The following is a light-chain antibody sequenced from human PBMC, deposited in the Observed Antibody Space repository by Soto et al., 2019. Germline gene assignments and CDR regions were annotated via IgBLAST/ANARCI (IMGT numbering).Light chain of an antibody. V-gene: IGKV3-20*01. Sequence: EIVITQYPVTLSASPGERATLSCRASQSVSVNSLAWYQQKGGQAPRLLIYAASTRATGVPDRFSGTGSGTDFALTISRLETDDSAVYYCQQYGGSPFTFGPGTKADIK. CDR2: AAS. CDR1: QSVSVNS. CDR3: QQYGGSPFT. J-gene: IGKJ3*01.